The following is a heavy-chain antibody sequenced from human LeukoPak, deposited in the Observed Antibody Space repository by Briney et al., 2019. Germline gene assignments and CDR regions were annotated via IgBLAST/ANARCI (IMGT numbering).Heavy chain of an antibody. Sequence: GGSLRLSCAASGFTFSSLAMHWVRQAPGKGLEWVAVISYDGSNKYYADSVKGRFTISRDNSKNTLYLQMNSLRAEDTAVYYCAHSKAVAGFGTFGFWGQGTLVTVSS. D-gene: IGHD6-19*01. CDR2: ISYDGSNK. V-gene: IGHV3-30*04. CDR3: AHSKAVAGFGTFGF. J-gene: IGHJ4*02. CDR1: GFTFSSLA.